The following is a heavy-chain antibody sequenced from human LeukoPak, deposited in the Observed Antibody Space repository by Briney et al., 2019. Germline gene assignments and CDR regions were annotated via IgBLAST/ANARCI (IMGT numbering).Heavy chain of an antibody. V-gene: IGHV4-4*07. CDR1: DGAISGYY. CDR2: IHTTGST. Sequence: SETLSLTCTVSDGAISGYYWSWIRQPAGKGLDWIGRIHTTGSTNYKSSLKSRLTLSVDTSKKQLSLKLSSVTAADTAVYYCARDTAGVTDWGQGTLVTVSS. D-gene: IGHD1-1*01. J-gene: IGHJ4*02. CDR3: ARDTAGVTD.